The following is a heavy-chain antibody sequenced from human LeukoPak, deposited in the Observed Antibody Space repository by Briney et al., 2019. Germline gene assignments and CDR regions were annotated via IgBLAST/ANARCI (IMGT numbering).Heavy chain of an antibody. V-gene: IGHV3-33*05. CDR3: AVTVGYYYDSSGQLDY. CDR2: ISYDGRTK. CDR1: GFIFSNYG. J-gene: IGHJ4*02. D-gene: IGHD3-22*01. Sequence: SGGSLRLSCAASGFIFSNYGMDWVRQAPGKGLEWVAVISYDGRTKEYVESEKGRFTISRDNSKNTLYLQMNSLRAEDTAVYYCAVTVGYYYDSSGQLDYWGQGTLVTVSS.